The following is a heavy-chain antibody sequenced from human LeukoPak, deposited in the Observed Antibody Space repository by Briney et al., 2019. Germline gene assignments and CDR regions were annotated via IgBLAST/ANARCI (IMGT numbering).Heavy chain of an antibody. D-gene: IGHD3-9*01. CDR1: GGTFSSYA. V-gene: IGHV1-69*06. CDR3: ARDNGILTGYYRSHFDY. Sequence: ASVKVSCKASGGTFSSYAISWVRQAPGQGLEWMGGIIPIFGTANYAQKFQGRVTITADKSTSTAYMELSSLRSEDTAVYYCARDNGILTGYYRSHFDYWGQGTLVTVSS. CDR2: IIPIFGTA. J-gene: IGHJ4*02.